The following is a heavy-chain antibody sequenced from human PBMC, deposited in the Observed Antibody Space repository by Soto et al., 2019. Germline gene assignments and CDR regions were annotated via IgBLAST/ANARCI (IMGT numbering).Heavy chain of an antibody. J-gene: IGHJ4*02. D-gene: IGHD3-16*01. Sequence: GGPLTHSCAPSGFTFRNDWMTWVRQAPGKGREWVGRIKSKRDGGEIDDAAPVRGSFTISRDDSTNTLFLQMHNLKPGDTATYYCTRGAPSGTFYDYWGQGPLVPVSS. CDR3: TRGAPSGTFYDY. V-gene: IGHV3-15*01. CDR1: GFTFRNDW. CDR2: IKSKRDGGEI.